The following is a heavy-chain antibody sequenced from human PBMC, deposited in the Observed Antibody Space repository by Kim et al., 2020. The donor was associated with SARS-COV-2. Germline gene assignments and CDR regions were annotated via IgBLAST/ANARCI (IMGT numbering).Heavy chain of an antibody. CDR1: SGSISSSSYY. CDR3: VRVNACCSGGSCAGWF. CDR2: IYYSGSS. D-gene: IGHD2-15*01. Sequence: SETLSLTCTVSSGSISSSSYYWGWIRQPPGKGLDGIGSIYYSGSSYYNLSRKSPVTMSVDMSENQFSLKLTSVTAADAAVYYCVRVNACCSGGSCAGWF. V-gene: IGHV4-39*07. J-gene: IGHJ5*01.